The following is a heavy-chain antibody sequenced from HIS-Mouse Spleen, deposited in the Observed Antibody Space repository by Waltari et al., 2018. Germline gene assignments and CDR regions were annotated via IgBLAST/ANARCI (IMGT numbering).Heavy chain of an antibody. J-gene: IGHJ2*01. Sequence: QLQLQESGPGLVKPSETLSLTCTVPGGSISSSSYYLGWIRQPPGKGLEGIGSIYYSGSTYYNPSLKSRVTISVDTSKNQFSLKLSSVTAADTAVYYCAREIPYSSSWYDWYFDLWGRGTLVTVSS. CDR1: GGSISSSSYY. CDR2: IYYSGST. V-gene: IGHV4-39*07. CDR3: AREIPYSSSWYDWYFDL. D-gene: IGHD6-13*01.